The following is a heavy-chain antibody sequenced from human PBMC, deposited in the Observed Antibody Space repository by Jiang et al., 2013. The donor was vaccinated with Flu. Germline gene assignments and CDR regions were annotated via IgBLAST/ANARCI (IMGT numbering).Heavy chain of an antibody. V-gene: IGHV3-9*01. CDR3: AKRGSTREFDY. D-gene: IGHD3-10*01. J-gene: IGHJ4*02. CDR2: ISWNSGSI. CDR1: GFTFSSYG. Sequence: QLVESGGGVVQPGRSLRLSCAASGFTFSSYGMHWVRQAPGKGLEWVSGISWNSGSIVYADSVRGRFTISRDNAKNSLYLQMDSLRAEDTAFYYCAKRGSTREFDYWGQGTLVAVSS.